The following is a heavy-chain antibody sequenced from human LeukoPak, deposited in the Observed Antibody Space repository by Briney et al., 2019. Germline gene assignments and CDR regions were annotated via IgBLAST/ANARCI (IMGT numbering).Heavy chain of an antibody. J-gene: IGHJ4*02. Sequence: SQTLSLTCTVSGGSISSGGYYWSWIRQHPGKGLEWIGYIYYSGSNYYNPSLKSRVTISVDTSKHQFSLKLSSVTAADTAVYYCARHVFHSSSSYYEFFDYWGQGTLLTVSS. D-gene: IGHD3-22*01. CDR1: GGSISSGGYY. CDR2: IYYSGSN. CDR3: ARHVFHSSSSYYEFFDY. V-gene: IGHV4-31*03.